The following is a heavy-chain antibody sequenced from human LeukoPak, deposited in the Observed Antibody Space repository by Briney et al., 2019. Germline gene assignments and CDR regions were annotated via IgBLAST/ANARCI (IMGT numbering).Heavy chain of an antibody. V-gene: IGHV3-23*01. D-gene: IGHD1-26*01. Sequence: TGGALRLSCAASGFTFSSYGMSWVRQAPGKGLEWVSVISVSGSSTYYADSVKGRFTISRDNSKNTLYLQMNSLRAEDTAVYYCAKSGSYFEYYYFYMDVWGKGTTVTISS. J-gene: IGHJ6*03. CDR3: AKSGSYFEYYYFYMDV. CDR1: GFTFSSYG. CDR2: ISVSGSST.